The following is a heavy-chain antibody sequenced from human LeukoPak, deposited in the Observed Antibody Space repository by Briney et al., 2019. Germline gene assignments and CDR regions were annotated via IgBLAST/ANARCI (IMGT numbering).Heavy chain of an antibody. J-gene: IGHJ6*03. CDR2: IIPIFGTA. D-gene: IGHD3-22*01. CDR3: ARGVYYYDSSGYYYDYYYYYMDV. CDR1: GGTFSSYA. V-gene: IGHV1-69*05. Sequence: SVKVSCKASGGTFSSYAISWVRQAPGQGLEWMGGIIPIFGTANYAQKFQGRVTMTRDTSTSTVYMELSSLRSEDTAVYYCARGVYYYDSSGYYYDYYYYYMDVWGKGTTVTVSS.